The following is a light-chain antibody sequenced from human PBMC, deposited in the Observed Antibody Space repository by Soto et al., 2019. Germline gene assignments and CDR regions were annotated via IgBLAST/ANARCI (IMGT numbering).Light chain of an antibody. V-gene: IGKV3-20*01. Sequence: EIVLRQSPGIMSLSPGERVTLSCRASQTVTRSYLAWYQQKPGQAPRLLIYGASIRATGIPDRFSGSGSGTDFTLTISRLEPEDFAVYYCQQHGTSPRTFGQGTKVDIK. CDR3: QQHGTSPRT. CDR2: GAS. CDR1: QTVTRSY. J-gene: IGKJ1*01.